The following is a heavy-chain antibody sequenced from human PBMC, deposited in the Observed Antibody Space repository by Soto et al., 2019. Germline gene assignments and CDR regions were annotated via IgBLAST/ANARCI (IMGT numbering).Heavy chain of an antibody. CDR3: AKDMAGTTGAFDI. CDR1: RFTFDDYG. V-gene: IGHV3-9*01. D-gene: IGHD1-1*01. CDR2: ISWKGGST. Sequence: DVQLVESGGGSVQPGRSLRLSCAASRFTFDDYGMHWVRQPPGKGLEWVAGISWKGGSTGYADSVTGRFTISRDNAKKSLYLQMNSLIPEDTALYYCAKDMAGTTGAFDIWGLGTMVTVSS. J-gene: IGHJ3*02.